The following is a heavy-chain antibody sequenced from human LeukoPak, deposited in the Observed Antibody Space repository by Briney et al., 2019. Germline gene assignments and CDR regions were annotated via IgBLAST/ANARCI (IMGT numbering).Heavy chain of an antibody. CDR2: ISYDGSNK. V-gene: IGHV3-30-3*01. CDR1: GFTFSSYA. CDR3: ARGHYDSSGYVFDI. Sequence: GGSLRLSCAASGFTFSSYAMHWVRQAPGKGLEWVAVISYDGSNKYYADSVKGRFTISRDNSKNTLYLQMNSLRAEDTAVYYCARGHYDSSGYVFDIWGQGTMVTVSS. D-gene: IGHD3-22*01. J-gene: IGHJ3*02.